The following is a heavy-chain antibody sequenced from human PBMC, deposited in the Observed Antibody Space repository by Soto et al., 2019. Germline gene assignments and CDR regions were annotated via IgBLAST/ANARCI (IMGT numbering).Heavy chain of an antibody. J-gene: IGHJ4*02. CDR2: IKSKTDGGTT. CDR3: TTAGIPVAGNEGFDY. D-gene: IGHD6-19*01. Sequence: PGGSLRLSXAASGFTFSNAWMSWVRQAPGKGLEWVGRIKSKTDGGTTDYAAPVKGRFTISRDDSKNTLYLQMNSLKTEDTAVYYCTTAGIPVAGNEGFDYWGQGTLVTVS. CDR1: GFTFSNAW. V-gene: IGHV3-15*01.